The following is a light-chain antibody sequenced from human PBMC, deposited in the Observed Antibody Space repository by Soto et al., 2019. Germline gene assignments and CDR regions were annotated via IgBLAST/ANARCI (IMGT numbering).Light chain of an antibody. Sequence: EIVMTQSPATLSVSPGERATLSCRASQSVSSNLAWYQQKPGQAPRLLIYGASTRATGIPARFSGSRSGTESTLTISSLQSEDFAVYYCQQYNNWPYTFGQGTMLEIK. V-gene: IGKV3-15*01. J-gene: IGKJ2*01. CDR2: GAS. CDR3: QQYNNWPYT. CDR1: QSVSSN.